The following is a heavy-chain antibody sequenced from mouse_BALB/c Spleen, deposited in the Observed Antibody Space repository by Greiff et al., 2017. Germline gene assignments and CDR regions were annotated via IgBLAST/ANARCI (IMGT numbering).Heavy chain of an antibody. CDR2: INSNGGST. Sequence: EVQGVESGGGLVQPGGSLKLSCAASGFTFSSYGMSWVRQTPDKRLELVATINSNGGSTYYPDSVKGRFTISRDNAKNTLYLQMSSLKSEDTAMYYCARGGFYYDYDDGAWFAYWGQGTLVTVSA. J-gene: IGHJ3*01. D-gene: IGHD2-4*01. CDR3: ARGGFYYDYDDGAWFAY. V-gene: IGHV5-6-3*01. CDR1: GFTFSSYG.